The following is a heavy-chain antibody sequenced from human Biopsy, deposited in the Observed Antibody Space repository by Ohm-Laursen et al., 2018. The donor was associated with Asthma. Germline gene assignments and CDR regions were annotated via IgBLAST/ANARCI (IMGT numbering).Heavy chain of an antibody. CDR1: GYTFNSAG. Sequence: ASVKVSCKTSGYTFNSAGITRMRKAPGQGLEWMGWISVYNGNTKVAQKLQDRVTMTTDTSTSTAYMELRSLRSDDTAVYFCARAVDYSHYYGIDVWGQGTTVTVS. CDR3: ARAVDYSHYYGIDV. V-gene: IGHV1-18*01. J-gene: IGHJ6*02. CDR2: ISVYNGNT. D-gene: IGHD3-10*01.